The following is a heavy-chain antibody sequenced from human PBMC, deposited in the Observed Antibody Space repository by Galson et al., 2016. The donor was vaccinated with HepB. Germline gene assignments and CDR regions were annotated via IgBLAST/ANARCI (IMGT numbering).Heavy chain of an antibody. J-gene: IGHJ4*02. CDR1: GNSVSNNNAA. D-gene: IGHD3-9*01. CDR2: TYYRSKWFN. V-gene: IGHV6-1*01. CDR3: ARRYGRVFEY. Sequence: CAISGNSVSNNNAAWHWIRQSPSRGLEWLGKTYYRSKWFNDYAGSVTSRISINPDTSQNQFSLQLNSVTPEDTAVYYSARRYGRVFEYWGQGTLVTVSS.